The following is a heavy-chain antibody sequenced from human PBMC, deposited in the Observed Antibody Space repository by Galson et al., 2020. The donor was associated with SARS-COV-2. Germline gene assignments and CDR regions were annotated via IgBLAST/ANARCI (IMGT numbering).Heavy chain of an antibody. CDR3: ARAGYFSMDV. Sequence: SETLSLTCAVSGGSISSDNWWNWVRQPPGKGLEWIGEIYRSGSTNYNPSLKSRVTITIDKSKNQFSLKLASVTAADTAVYFCARAGYFSMDVWGKGTTVTASS. J-gene: IGHJ6*03. V-gene: IGHV4-4*02. CDR2: IYRSGST. D-gene: IGHD3-22*01. CDR1: GGSISSDNW.